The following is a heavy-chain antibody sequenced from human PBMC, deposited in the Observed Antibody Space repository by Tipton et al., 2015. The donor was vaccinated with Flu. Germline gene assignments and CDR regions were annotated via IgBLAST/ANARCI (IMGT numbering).Heavy chain of an antibody. CDR2: IYYSGST. J-gene: IGHJ4*02. CDR1: GDFVSSYY. CDR3: ANSLYYGSTYYDY. V-gene: IGHV4-59*02. Sequence: TLSLTCTVSGDFVSSYYWSWIRQPPGKGLEWIGYIYYSGSTNSNPSLKSRVTISVDTSKNQVSLKLSSVTAAATAVYYCANSLYYGSTYYDYWGQGTLVTVSS. D-gene: IGHD3-22*01.